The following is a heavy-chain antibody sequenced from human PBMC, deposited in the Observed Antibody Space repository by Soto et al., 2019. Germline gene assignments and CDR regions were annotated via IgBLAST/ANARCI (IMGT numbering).Heavy chain of an antibody. CDR3: GSVFEY. V-gene: IGHV3-74*01. CDR1: GFTFTNYW. CDR2: IDNDGSGT. Sequence: EVQLVESGGGLVRPGGSLRLSCAVSGFTFTNYWMHWVRQAPGKGLVWVSRIDNDGSGTSYADSVKGRFTISRDNAKNTLYLQMDILRAEDTGVYFCGSVFEYWGQGTPVTVSS. J-gene: IGHJ4*02.